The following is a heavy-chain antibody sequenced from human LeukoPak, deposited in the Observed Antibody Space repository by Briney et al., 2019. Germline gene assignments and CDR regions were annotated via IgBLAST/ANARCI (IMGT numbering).Heavy chain of an antibody. CDR1: GYSISTGYY. CDR2: FYHCGST. V-gene: IGHV4-38-2*02. CDR3: ASDRIAVAPYGGFDY. J-gene: IGHJ4*02. Sequence: SETLSLTCTVSGYSISTGYYWDWIRQPPGKGLAWIGTFYHCGSTYYNPSLKSRVTISVDTSKNQFSLKLSSVTAADTAVYYCASDRIAVAPYGGFDYWGQGTLVTVSS. D-gene: IGHD6-19*01.